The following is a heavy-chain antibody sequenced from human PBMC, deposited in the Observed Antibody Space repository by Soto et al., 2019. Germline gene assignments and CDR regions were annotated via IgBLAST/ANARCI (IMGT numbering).Heavy chain of an antibody. CDR2: IKSKTDGGTT. J-gene: IGHJ6*02. CDR1: GFTFSNAW. Sequence: EVQLVESGGGLVKPGGSLRLSCAASGFTFSNAWMSWVRQAPGKGLEWVGRIKSKTDGGTTDYAAPVKGRFTISRDDSKNTLYLQMNSLKTGDTAVYYCTTDSMVRGVRYYYYYYGMDVWGQGTTVTVSS. CDR3: TTDSMVRGVRYYYYYYGMDV. D-gene: IGHD3-10*01. V-gene: IGHV3-15*01.